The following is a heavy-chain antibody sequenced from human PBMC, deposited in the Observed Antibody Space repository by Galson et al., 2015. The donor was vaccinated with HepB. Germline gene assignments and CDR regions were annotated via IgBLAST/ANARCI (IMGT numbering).Heavy chain of an antibody. D-gene: IGHD1-26*01. V-gene: IGHV1-2*06. Sequence: SVKVSCKASGYTFTGYYMHWVRQAPGQGLEWMGRINPNSGGTNYAQKFQGRVTMTRDTSISTAYMELSRLRSDDTAVYYCARDGERDGSYNFDYWGQGTLVTVSS. CDR1: GYTFTGYY. J-gene: IGHJ4*02. CDR2: INPNSGGT. CDR3: ARDGERDGSYNFDY.